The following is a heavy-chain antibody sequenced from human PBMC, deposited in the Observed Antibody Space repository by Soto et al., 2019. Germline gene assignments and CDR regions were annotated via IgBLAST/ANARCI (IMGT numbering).Heavy chain of an antibody. J-gene: IGHJ2*01. CDR3: ARGLRYSYGGYWYFDL. V-gene: IGHV2-26*01. D-gene: IGHD5-18*01. Sequence: QVTLKESGPVLVKPTETLTLTCTVSGFSLSNARMGVSWIRQPPGKALEWLAHIFSNDEKSYSTALKSRLTTSKDTSKSQVVLTMTNMHPVDTATYYCARGLRYSYGGYWYFDLWGRGSLVTVSS. CDR2: IFSNDEK. CDR1: GFSLSNARMG.